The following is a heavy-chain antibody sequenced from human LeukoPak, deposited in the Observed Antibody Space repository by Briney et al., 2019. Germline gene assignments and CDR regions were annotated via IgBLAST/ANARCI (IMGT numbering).Heavy chain of an antibody. CDR2: IYPDDSET. Sequence: GGSLKISCKGSGYRFAGYWIGWVRQMPGKGLEWMGIIYPDDSETRSSPSFQGQVTISADKSISTAYLQWSSLKASDTAMYFCARLLYGDYSHYFDYWGQGTLVTVSS. J-gene: IGHJ4*02. V-gene: IGHV5-51*01. D-gene: IGHD4-17*01. CDR1: GYRFAGYW. CDR3: ARLLYGDYSHYFDY.